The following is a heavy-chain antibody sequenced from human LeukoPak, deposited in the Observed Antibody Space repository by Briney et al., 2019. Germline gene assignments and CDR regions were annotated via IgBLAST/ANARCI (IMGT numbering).Heavy chain of an antibody. CDR2: ISGDGGSI. V-gene: IGHV3-43*02. J-gene: IGHJ4*02. CDR3: AKDAELNYFDY. D-gene: IGHD3-10*01. CDR1: GFTFDDYA. Sequence: GGSLILSCAASGFTFDDYAMHWVRQAPGKSLEWVSLISGDGGSIYYADSVKGRFTISRDNSKNSLYLQMNSLRTEDTALYYCAKDAELNYFDYWGQGTLVTVSS.